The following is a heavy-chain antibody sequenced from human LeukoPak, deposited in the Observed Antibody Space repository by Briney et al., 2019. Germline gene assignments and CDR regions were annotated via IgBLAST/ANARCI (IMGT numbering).Heavy chain of an antibody. D-gene: IGHD2-2*01. CDR1: GYSFTSYW. J-gene: IGHJ3*02. CDR3: ASGLGYCSSTSCSADYHDAFDI. V-gene: IGHV5-51*01. CDR2: IYPGDSDT. Sequence: GESLKISCKGSGYSFTSYWIGWVRQMPGKGLEWMGIIYPGDSDTRYSPSLQGQVTISADKSISTAYLQWSSLKASDTAMYYCASGLGYCSSTSCSADYHDAFDIWGQGTMVTVSS.